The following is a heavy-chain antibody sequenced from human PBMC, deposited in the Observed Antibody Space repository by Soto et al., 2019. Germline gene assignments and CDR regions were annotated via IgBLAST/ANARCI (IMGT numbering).Heavy chain of an antibody. CDR2: IYYSGTT. Sequence: SETLSLTCTVSGGSISSGGYYWSWIRQHPGKGLEWIGYIYYSGTTYYNPSLKSRVTISVDTSKNQFSLKLSSVSAADTALYYCARHKTTMLTVVSAFDPWGQGTQVTVSS. CDR1: GGSISSGGYY. CDR3: ARHKTTMLTVVSAFDP. J-gene: IGHJ5*02. V-gene: IGHV4-31*03. D-gene: IGHD3-22*01.